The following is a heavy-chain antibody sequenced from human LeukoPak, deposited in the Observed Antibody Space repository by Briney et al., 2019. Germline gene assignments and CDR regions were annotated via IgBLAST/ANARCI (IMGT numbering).Heavy chain of an antibody. V-gene: IGHV1-46*01. CDR1: GYSFTDDF. Sequence: VGSVSVSCKASGYSFTDDFIHWVPHTPGQGLEWMGVINPSGGSTSYAQKFQGRVTMTRDMSTSTVYMELSSLRSEDTAVYYCARFHGSGSYYGSFDYWGQGTLVTVSS. D-gene: IGHD1-26*01. CDR2: INPSGGST. CDR3: ARFHGSGSYYGSFDY. J-gene: IGHJ4*02.